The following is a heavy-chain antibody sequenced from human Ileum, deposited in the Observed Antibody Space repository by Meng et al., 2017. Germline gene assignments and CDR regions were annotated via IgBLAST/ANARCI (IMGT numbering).Heavy chain of an antibody. J-gene: IGHJ4*02. CDR2: VTQGGST. V-gene: IGHV3-23*01. Sequence: GGSLRLSCVASGFTFRAYTFSWVRQAPGKGLEWVSGVTQGGSTYYAKSVKGRFTVSRDNSRNTVYLQMNSLRVEDTAFYYCAKDRQDDGLWPFDNWGQGTLVTVYS. CDR1: GFTFRAYT. CDR3: AKDRQDDGLWPFDN. D-gene: IGHD4-17*01.